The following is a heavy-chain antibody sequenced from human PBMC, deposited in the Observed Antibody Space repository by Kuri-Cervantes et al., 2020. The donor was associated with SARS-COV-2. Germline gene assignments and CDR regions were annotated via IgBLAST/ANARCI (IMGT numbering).Heavy chain of an antibody. CDR1: GGSISSYY. CDR3: ARELGLTTVNWFDP. V-gene: IGHV4-59*01. D-gene: IGHD4-17*01. CDR2: IYYSGST. J-gene: IGHJ5*02. Sequence: GSLRLSCTVSGGSISSYYWSWIRQPPGKGLEWIGNIYYSGSTNYNPSLKSRVTISVDTSKNQFSLKLSSVTAADTAVYYCARELGLTTVNWFDPWGQGTLVTVSS.